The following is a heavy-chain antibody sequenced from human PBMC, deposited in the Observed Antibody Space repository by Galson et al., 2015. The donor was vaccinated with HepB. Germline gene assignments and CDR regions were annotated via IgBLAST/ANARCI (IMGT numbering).Heavy chain of an antibody. J-gene: IGHJ4*02. Sequence: QSGAEVKKPGESLRISCKGSGYTFTKYWLTWVRQMPGKGLEWMGRIDPSDSYTNYSPSFEGHVTISTDRTNTAFLEWSSLKASDTAMYFCARAEGISAAQTEGAGFDYWGQGTLITVSS. CDR2: IDPSDSYT. D-gene: IGHD1-26*01. CDR3: ARAEGISAAQTEGAGFDY. V-gene: IGHV5-10-1*01. CDR1: GYTFTKYW.